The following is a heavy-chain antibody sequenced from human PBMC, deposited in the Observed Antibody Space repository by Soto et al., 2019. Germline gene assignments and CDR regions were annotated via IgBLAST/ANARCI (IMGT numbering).Heavy chain of an antibody. D-gene: IGHD6-6*01. V-gene: IGHV4-4*02. CDR1: SGSISSSNW. CDR3: ARDLRGRVAARGGYY. CDR2: IYHSGST. Sequence: QVQLQESDPGLVKPSGTLSLTCAVSSGSISSSNWWSWVRQPPGKGLEWIGEIYHSGSTNYNPSLKSRVTISVDKSKNQFSLKLSSVTAADTAVYYCARDLRGRVAARGGYYWGQGTLVTVSS. J-gene: IGHJ4*02.